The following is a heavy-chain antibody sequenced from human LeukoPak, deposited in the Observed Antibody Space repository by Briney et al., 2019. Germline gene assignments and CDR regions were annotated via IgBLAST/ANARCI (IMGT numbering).Heavy chain of an antibody. CDR1: GGSISSYY. CDR2: IYYSGST. D-gene: IGHD6-25*01. V-gene: IGHV4-59*01. J-gene: IGHJ5*02. Sequence: PSETLSLTCTVSGGSISSYYWSWIRQPPGKGLEWIGYIYYSGSTNYNPSLKSRVTISVDTSKNQFSLKLSSVIAADTAVYYCARGYSSANWFDPWGQGTLVTVSS. CDR3: ARGYSSANWFDP.